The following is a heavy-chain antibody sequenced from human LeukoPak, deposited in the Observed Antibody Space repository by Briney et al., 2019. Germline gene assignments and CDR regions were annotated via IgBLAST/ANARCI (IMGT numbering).Heavy chain of an antibody. Sequence: SETLSLTCTVSGGSISSHYWSWIRQPPGKGLEWIWYIYYSGSTNYNPSLKSRVTISVDTSKNPFSLKLSSVTAADTAVYYCARMITFGGVIRYVLDDIWGQGTMVTVSS. V-gene: IGHV4-59*11. CDR3: ARMITFGGVIRYVLDDI. CDR2: IYYSGST. CDR1: GGSISSHY. D-gene: IGHD3-16*01. J-gene: IGHJ3*02.